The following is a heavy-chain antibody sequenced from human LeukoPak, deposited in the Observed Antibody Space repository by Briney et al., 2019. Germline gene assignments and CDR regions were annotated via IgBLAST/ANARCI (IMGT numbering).Heavy chain of an antibody. CDR3: AKDRIVATTYYFDY. D-gene: IGHD5-12*01. CDR1: TFTICTYA. CDR2: ISGSGGST. J-gene: IGHJ4*02. V-gene: IGHV3-23*01. Sequence: GGTLRLYSAACTFTICTYAMSRLPQAQGKGLEGVTAISGSGGSTYYEDSVKGRFTISRDNSKNTLYLQMNSLRAEGTAVYYCAKDRIVATTYYFDYWGQGTLVTVSS.